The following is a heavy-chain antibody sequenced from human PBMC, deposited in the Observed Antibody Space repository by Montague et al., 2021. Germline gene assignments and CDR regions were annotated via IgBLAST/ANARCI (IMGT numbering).Heavy chain of an antibody. J-gene: IGHJ4*02. CDR2: VYSSGST. CDR1: GDSITGYY. V-gene: IGHV4-59*12. Sequence: SETLSPTCSVSGDSITGYYWSWIRLPPGKGLEWIGYVYSSGSTSYNPSLKSRVIISVESAKNQISLTLNSATAADTAVYYCARGHGYDSSWFYWGQGTLIFVSA. CDR3: ARGHGYDSSWFY. D-gene: IGHD6-13*01.